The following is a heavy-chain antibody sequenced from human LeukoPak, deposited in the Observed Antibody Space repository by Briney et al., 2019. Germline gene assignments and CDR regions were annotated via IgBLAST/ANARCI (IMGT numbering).Heavy chain of an antibody. Sequence: PVGSLRLSCVASGLSVSSNYMSWVRQAPGKGLEWVSVIYRDGSSYYAESVKGRFTISRDNSKNTLYIQMNSLRADDTAVYYCARSFYDILIGYYQYFDYWGQGTLVTVSS. J-gene: IGHJ4*02. CDR3: ARSFYDILIGYYQYFDY. V-gene: IGHV3-66*01. CDR1: GLSVSSNY. D-gene: IGHD3-9*01. CDR2: IYRDGSS.